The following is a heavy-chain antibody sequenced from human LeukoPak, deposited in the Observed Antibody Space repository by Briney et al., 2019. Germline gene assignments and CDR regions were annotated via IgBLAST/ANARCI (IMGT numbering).Heavy chain of an antibody. Sequence: GGSLRLSCAASGFTFSSYAMSWVRQAPGKGLEWVSAMSGSGGSTYYADSVKGRFTISRDNSKNTLYLQMNSLGAEDTAVYYCAKVPIVVVVAATTYFDYWGQGTLVTVSS. J-gene: IGHJ4*02. CDR3: AKVPIVVVVAATTYFDY. CDR1: GFTFSSYA. D-gene: IGHD2-15*01. V-gene: IGHV3-23*01. CDR2: MSGSGGST.